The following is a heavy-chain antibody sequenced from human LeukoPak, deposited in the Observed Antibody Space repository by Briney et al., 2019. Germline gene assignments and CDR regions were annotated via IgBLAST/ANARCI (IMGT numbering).Heavy chain of an antibody. CDR2: ISDSGVTA. Sequence: TSETLSLTCTVSGGSISSGGYYWSWVRQAPGQGLDWVSGISDSGVTAYYADSVRDRFTISRDNSKSTLYLQMNSLRAEDTAVYYCANLNAPYWGNFDHWGQGTLVTVSS. J-gene: IGHJ4*02. D-gene: IGHD3-16*01. CDR1: GGSISSGGYY. CDR3: ANLNAPYWGNFDH. V-gene: IGHV3-23*01.